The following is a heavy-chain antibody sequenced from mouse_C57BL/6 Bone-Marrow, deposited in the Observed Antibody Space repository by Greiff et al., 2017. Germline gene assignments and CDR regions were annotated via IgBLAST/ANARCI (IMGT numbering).Heavy chain of an antibody. D-gene: IGHD2-2*01. Sequence: EVKLVESGGDLVKPGGSLKLSCAASGFTFSSYGMSWVRQTPDKRLEWVATISSGGSYTYYPDSVKGRFTISRDNAKNTLYLQMSSLKCEDTAMYYCARGGLRRAWFAYWGQGTLVTVSA. CDR3: ARGGLRRAWFAY. CDR1: GFTFSSYG. V-gene: IGHV5-6*01. J-gene: IGHJ3*01. CDR2: ISSGGSYT.